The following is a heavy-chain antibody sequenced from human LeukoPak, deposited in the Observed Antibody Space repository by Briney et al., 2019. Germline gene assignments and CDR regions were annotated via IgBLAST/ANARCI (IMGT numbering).Heavy chain of an antibody. CDR3: AKDTSVATVTPDAFDI. V-gene: IGHV3-30*04. Sequence: GSLRLSCAASGFTSSSYAMHWVRQAPGKGLEWVAVISYDGSNKYYADSVKGRFTISRDNSKNTLYLQMNSLRAEDTAVYYCAKDTSVATVTPDAFDIWGQGTMVTVSS. J-gene: IGHJ3*02. D-gene: IGHD4-17*01. CDR1: GFTSSSYA. CDR2: ISYDGSNK.